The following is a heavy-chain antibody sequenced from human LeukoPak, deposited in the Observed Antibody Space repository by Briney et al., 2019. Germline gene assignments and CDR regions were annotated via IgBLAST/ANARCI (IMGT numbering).Heavy chain of an antibody. V-gene: IGHV3-48*03. D-gene: IGHD3-10*02. CDR1: GFTFSSYE. CDR2: ISSSGSTI. CDR3: AELGITMIGGV. J-gene: IGHJ6*04. Sequence: GGPLRLSCAASGFTFSSYEMNWVRQAPGKGLEWVSYISSSGSTIYYADSVKGRFTISRDNAKNSLYLQMNSLRAGDTAVYYCAELGITMIGGVWGKGTTVTISS.